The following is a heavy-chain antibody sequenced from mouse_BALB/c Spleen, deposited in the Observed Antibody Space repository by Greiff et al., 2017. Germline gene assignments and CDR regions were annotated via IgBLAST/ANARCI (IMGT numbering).Heavy chain of an antibody. CDR2: IYPGDGDT. J-gene: IGHJ2*01. D-gene: IGHD1-1*01. CDR3: ASRDYGSSYGDFDY. Sequence: QVQLQQSGAELVRPGSSVKISCKASGYAFSSYWMNWVKQRPGQGLEWIGQIYPGDGDTNYNGKFKGKATLTADKSSSTAYMQLSSLTSEDSAVYFCASRDYGSSYGDFDYWGQGTTLTVSS. CDR1: GYAFSSYW. V-gene: IGHV1-80*01.